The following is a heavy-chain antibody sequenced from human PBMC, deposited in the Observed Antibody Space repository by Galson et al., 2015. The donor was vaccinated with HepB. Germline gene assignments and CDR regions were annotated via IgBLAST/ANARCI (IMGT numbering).Heavy chain of an antibody. Sequence: SLRLSCAASGFTFSSYAMSWVRQAPGKGLEWVSAISGSGGSTYYADSVKGRFTISRDNSKNTLYLQMNSLRAEDTAVYYCATTSTEGSGWYSIRGWWFDPWGQGTLVTVSS. CDR1: GFTFSSYA. D-gene: IGHD6-19*01. J-gene: IGHJ5*02. CDR2: ISGSGGST. V-gene: IGHV3-23*01. CDR3: ATTSTEGSGWYSIRGWWFDP.